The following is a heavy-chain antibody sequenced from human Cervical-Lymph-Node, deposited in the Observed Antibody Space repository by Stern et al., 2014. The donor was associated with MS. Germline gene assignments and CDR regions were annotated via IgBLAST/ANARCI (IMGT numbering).Heavy chain of an antibody. CDR1: GFNFDYFG. V-gene: IGHV3-33*01. D-gene: IGHD3-22*01. CDR2: IWHHGIDK. J-gene: IGHJ5*02. CDR3: ARDIDTSSHYSRFDP. Sequence: VQLEESGGGVVQPGRSLRLSCATSGFNFDYFGMHWVRQAPGKGLEWVAVIWHHGIDKYYADSVKGRFTISRDTSKSTLYLQMNSLTAEDTAVYYCARDIDTSSHYSRFDPWGQGTLVTVSS.